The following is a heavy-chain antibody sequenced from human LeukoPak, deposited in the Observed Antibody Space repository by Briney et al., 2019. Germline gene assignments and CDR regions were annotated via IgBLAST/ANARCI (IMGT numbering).Heavy chain of an antibody. CDR3: ARDDAGTDHYYYGMDV. CDR1: GFTFSGYS. Sequence: GGSLRLSCVASGFTFSGYSMNWVRQAPGKGLEWVSSISSSSLYIYYADSVRGRFTISRDNAKNSLYLQINSLRAEDTAVYYCARDDAGTDHYYYGMDVWGQGTTVTVSS. V-gene: IGHV3-21*01. D-gene: IGHD1-14*01. CDR2: ISSSSLYI. J-gene: IGHJ6*02.